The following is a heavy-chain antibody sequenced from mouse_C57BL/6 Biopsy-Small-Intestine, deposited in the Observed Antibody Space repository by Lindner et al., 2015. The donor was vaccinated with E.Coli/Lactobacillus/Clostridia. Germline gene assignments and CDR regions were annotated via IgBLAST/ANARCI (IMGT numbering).Heavy chain of an antibody. CDR1: GYTFTDYA. J-gene: IGHJ1*01. Sequence: SVKVSCKASGYTFTDYAMHWVRQAPGQRLEWMGWINAGYDNTKYSQKFQGRVTITSDTPARTAYMELSSLRSEDTAVYYCARSPAYYYGMDVWGQGTTATVSS. CDR2: INAGYDNT. D-gene: IGHD1-1*01. V-gene: IGHV1-84*02. CDR3: ARSPAYYYGMDV.